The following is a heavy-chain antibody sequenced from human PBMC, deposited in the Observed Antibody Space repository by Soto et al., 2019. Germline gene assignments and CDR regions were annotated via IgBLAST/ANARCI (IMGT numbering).Heavy chain of an antibody. J-gene: IGHJ4*02. CDR3: ARDRLNYGSGSYYNPPYY. V-gene: IGHV1-69*04. D-gene: IGHD3-10*01. CDR2: IIPILGIA. CDR1: GGTFSSYT. Sequence: SVKVSCKASGGTFSSYTISWVRQAPGQGLEWMGRIIPILGIANYAQKSQGRVTITADKSTSTAYMELSSLRSEDTAVYYCARDRLNYGSGSYYNPPYYWGQGTLVTVSS.